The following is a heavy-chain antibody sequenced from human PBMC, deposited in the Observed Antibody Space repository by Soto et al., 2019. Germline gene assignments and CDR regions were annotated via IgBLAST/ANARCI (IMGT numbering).Heavy chain of an antibody. D-gene: IGHD3-10*01. V-gene: IGHV4-39*01. Sequence: QLQLQESGPGLVKPSETLSLTCTVSGGSISSSSYYWGWIRQPPGKGLEWIGSIYYSGSTYYNPSLKSRVTISADTSKNQFSLKLSSVTAADTAVYYCARHNKLVRGVDYYYYGMDVWGQGTTVTVSS. CDR2: IYYSGST. CDR3: ARHNKLVRGVDYYYYGMDV. J-gene: IGHJ6*02. CDR1: GGSISSSSYY.